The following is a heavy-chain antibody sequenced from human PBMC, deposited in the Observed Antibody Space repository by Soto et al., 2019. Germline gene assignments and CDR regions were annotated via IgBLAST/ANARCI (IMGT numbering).Heavy chain of an antibody. CDR1: GFTFSSYG. D-gene: IGHD5-18*01. J-gene: IGHJ4*02. CDR2: IWYDGSNK. Sequence: QVQLVESGGGVVQPGRSLRLSCAASGFTFSSYGMHWVRQAPGKGLEWVAVIWYDGSNKYYADSVKGRFTISRDNSKNTLYLQMNSLRAEYTAVYYCAREIQPMPFDYWGQGTLVTVSS. CDR3: AREIQPMPFDY. V-gene: IGHV3-33*01.